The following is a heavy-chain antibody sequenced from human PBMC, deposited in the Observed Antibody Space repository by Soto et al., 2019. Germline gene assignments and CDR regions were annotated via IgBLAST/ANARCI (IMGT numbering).Heavy chain of an antibody. V-gene: IGHV3-74*01. CDR2: VSGDGVTT. Sequence: EVQLVESGGDLVQRGGPLRLSVEASGFPFVSYWMNWAPHPPGKGLTWVARVSGDGVTTYYADSVTGRFTVSRDNAKNTLSLQISGLRAEDTAVYYCAREYYGLLTGYYTDYWGQGTLVSVSS. D-gene: IGHD3-9*01. CDR1: GFPFVSYW. CDR3: AREYYGLLTGYYTDY. J-gene: IGHJ4*02.